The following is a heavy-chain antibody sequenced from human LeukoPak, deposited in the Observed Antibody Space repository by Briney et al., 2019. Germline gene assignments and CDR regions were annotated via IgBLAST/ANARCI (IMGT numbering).Heavy chain of an antibody. Sequence: SETLSLTCTVSGGSISSSSYYWGWIRQPPGKGLEWIGSISYTGSTYYSPSLKSRVTISVDTSKNQFSLKLSSVTAADTAVYYCGRHKYYGSLVDYWGQGTLVTVSS. CDR3: GRHKYYGSLVDY. CDR1: GGSISSSSYY. V-gene: IGHV4-39*01. D-gene: IGHD3-3*01. CDR2: ISYTGST. J-gene: IGHJ4*02.